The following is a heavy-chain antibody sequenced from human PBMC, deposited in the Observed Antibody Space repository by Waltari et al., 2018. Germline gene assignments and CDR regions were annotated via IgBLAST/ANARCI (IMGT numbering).Heavy chain of an antibody. V-gene: IGHV4-34*01. CDR3: ARGGQWKFDY. CDR2: INHSGST. D-gene: IGHD6-19*01. J-gene: IGHJ4*02. CDR1: GGSFSGYY. Sequence: QVQLQQWGAGLLKPSETLSLTCVVYGGSFSGYYWSWIRQSPGKGLEWIGEINHSGSTNYTPAPKRRVTISVDTSKNQFSLKVSSVTAADTAVYYCARGGQWKFDYWGQGTLVTVSS.